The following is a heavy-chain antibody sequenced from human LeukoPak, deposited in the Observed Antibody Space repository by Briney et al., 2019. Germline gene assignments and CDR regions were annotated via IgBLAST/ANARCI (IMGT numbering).Heavy chain of an antibody. J-gene: IGHJ4*02. Sequence: TGGSLRLSCAASGFTFSSYAMHWVRQAPGKGLEWVAVISYDGSNKYYADSVKGRFTISRDNSKNTLYLQMNSLRAEDTAVYYCARDRLYRSGWYLGLSFDYWGQGTLFTVSS. CDR2: ISYDGSNK. D-gene: IGHD6-19*01. CDR3: ARDRLYRSGWYLGLSFDY. CDR1: GFTFSSYA. V-gene: IGHV3-30-3*01.